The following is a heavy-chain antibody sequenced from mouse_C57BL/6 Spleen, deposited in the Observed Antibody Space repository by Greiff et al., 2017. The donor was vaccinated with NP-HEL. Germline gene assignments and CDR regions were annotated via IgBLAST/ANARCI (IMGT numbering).Heavy chain of an antibody. Sequence: EVKLVESGGGLVQPGGSLSLSCAASGFTFTDYYMSWVRQPPGKALEWLGFIRNKANGYTKEYSASVQGRFTISRDNSQSILYLQMNALRAEDSATYYCARYTVTEGYYFDYWGQGTTLTVSS. CDR3: ARYTVTEGYYFDY. D-gene: IGHD2-2*01. J-gene: IGHJ2*01. CDR1: GFTFTDYY. CDR2: IRNKANGYTK. V-gene: IGHV7-3*01.